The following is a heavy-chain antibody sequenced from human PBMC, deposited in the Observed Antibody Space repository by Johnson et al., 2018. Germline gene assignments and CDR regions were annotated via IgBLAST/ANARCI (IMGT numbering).Heavy chain of an antibody. D-gene: IGHD2-2*01. CDR2: IYYSGST. Sequence: QVQLQESGPGLVKPSETLSLTCTVSGGSISSYYWSWIRQPPGKGLEWIGYIYYSGSTNYNPSLKSRVTISVDTSKNRFSLKLSSVTAADTALYYCYCSSTRDLWSVPYYYYGMDVWGQGTTVTVAS. CDR1: GGSISSYY. V-gene: IGHV4-59*01. CDR3: YCSSTRDLWSVPYYYYGMDV. J-gene: IGHJ6*02.